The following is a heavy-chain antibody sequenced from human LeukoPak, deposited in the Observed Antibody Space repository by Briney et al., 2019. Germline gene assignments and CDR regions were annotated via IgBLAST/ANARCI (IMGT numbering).Heavy chain of an antibody. CDR2: MNPNSGNT. V-gene: IGHV1-8*01. CDR1: GYTFTSYD. CDR3: ARLSPLLWFGEHRYGTDV. Sequence: GASVKVSCKASGYTFTSYDINWVRQATGQGLEWMGWMNPNSGNTGYAQKFQGRVTMTRNTSISTAYMELSSLRSEDTAVYYCARLSPLLWFGEHRYGTDVWGQGTMVTVSS. J-gene: IGHJ3*01. D-gene: IGHD3-10*01.